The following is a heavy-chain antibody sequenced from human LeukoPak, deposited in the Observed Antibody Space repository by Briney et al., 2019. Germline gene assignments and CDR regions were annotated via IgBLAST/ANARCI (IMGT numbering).Heavy chain of an antibody. Sequence: GGSLRLSCAASGFTFSSYAMSWVRQAPGRGLEWVSSISDSGGSTYYADSVKGRFTISRDNSKNTLYLQMNSLRAEDTAVYYCAREGRLPDYYDSSGYPYYFDYWGQGTLVTVSS. J-gene: IGHJ4*02. CDR1: GFTFSSYA. D-gene: IGHD3-22*01. CDR3: AREGRLPDYYDSSGYPYYFDY. CDR2: ISDSGGST. V-gene: IGHV3-23*01.